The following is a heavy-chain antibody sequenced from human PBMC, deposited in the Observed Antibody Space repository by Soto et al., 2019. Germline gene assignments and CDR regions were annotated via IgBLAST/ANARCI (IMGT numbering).Heavy chain of an antibody. D-gene: IGHD1-26*01. CDR2: ISYDGSNK. J-gene: IGHJ4*02. V-gene: IGHV3-30-3*01. Sequence: LRLSCAASGFTFSSYAMPWVRQAPGKGLEWVAVISYDGSNKYYADSVKGRFTISRDNSKNTLYLQMNSLRAEDTAVYYCARELIVGAMGYWGQGTLVTVS. CDR3: ARELIVGAMGY. CDR1: GFTFSSYA.